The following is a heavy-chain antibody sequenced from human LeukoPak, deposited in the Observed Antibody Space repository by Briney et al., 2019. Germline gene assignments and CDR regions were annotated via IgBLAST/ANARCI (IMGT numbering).Heavy chain of an antibody. CDR2: INQDGTET. Sequence: GGSLRLSCAASGFTFSSYWMSWVRQAPGRGLEWVANINQDGTETYYVDSGRGRFTISRDNAKNPLYLQLNTVRAEDTAVYYCARDSKSVPSSTSCSFFDSWGQGSLVTVSS. J-gene: IGHJ4*02. CDR3: ARDSKSVPSSTSCSFFDS. CDR1: GFTFSSYW. V-gene: IGHV3-7*01. D-gene: IGHD2-2*01.